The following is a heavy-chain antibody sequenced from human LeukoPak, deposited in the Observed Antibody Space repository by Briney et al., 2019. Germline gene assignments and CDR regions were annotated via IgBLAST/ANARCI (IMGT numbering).Heavy chain of an antibody. D-gene: IGHD3-9*01. CDR3: ARDKGHFDVDY. Sequence: SETLSLTCTVSGGSISSYYWSWIRQPPGKGLEWIGYIYYSGSTNYNPSLKSRVTISVDTSKNQFSLKLSSVTAADTAVYYCARDKGHFDVDYWGQGTLVTVSS. J-gene: IGHJ4*02. CDR1: GGSISSYY. CDR2: IYYSGST. V-gene: IGHV4-59*12.